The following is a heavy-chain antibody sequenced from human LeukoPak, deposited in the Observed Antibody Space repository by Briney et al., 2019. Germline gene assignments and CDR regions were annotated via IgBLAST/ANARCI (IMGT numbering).Heavy chain of an antibody. V-gene: IGHV3-7*01. D-gene: IGHD6-19*01. CDR1: GFTFSTYW. Sequence: GGSLRLSCAASGFTFSTYWMNWVRQAPGKGLEWVAIIKEDGSEKYYVDSVRGRLTISRDNAKNSLYLQMNYLRAEDTAEYYCARTPGIAVPDYWGQGTLVTVSS. CDR2: IKEDGSEK. CDR3: ARTPGIAVPDY. J-gene: IGHJ4*02.